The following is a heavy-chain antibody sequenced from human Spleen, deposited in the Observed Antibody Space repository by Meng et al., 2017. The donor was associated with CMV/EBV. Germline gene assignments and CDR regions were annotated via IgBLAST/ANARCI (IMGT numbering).Heavy chain of an antibody. V-gene: IGHV1-2*02. D-gene: IGHD2-2*01. Sequence: ASVKVYCKASGYTFTGYYMHWVRQAPGQGLEWMGWINPNSGGTNYAQKFQGRVTMTRDTSISTAYMELSRLRSDDTAVYYCARVLVVPAAAFDYWGQGTLVTVSS. CDR3: ARVLVVPAAAFDY. J-gene: IGHJ4*02. CDR2: INPNSGGT. CDR1: GYTFTGYY.